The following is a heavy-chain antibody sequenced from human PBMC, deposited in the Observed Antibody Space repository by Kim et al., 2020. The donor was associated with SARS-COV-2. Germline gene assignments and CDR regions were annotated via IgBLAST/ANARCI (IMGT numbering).Heavy chain of an antibody. D-gene: IGHD5-18*01. CDR1: GGSFSGYY. Sequence: SETLSLTCAVYGGSFSGYYWSWIRQPPGKGLEWIGEINHSGSTSYNPSLKSRVTISVDTSKNHFSLELSSVTAADTAVYYCARGRWIQLWLFYDYWGQGTLVTVSS. J-gene: IGHJ4*02. V-gene: IGHV4-34*01. CDR3: ARGRWIQLWLFYDY. CDR2: INHSGST.